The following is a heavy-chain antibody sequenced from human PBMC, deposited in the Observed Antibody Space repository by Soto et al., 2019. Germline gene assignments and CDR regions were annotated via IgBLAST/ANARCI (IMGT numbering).Heavy chain of an antibody. CDR1: AFSLSTGGVG. CDR2: LYWDDEK. Sequence: HITLKESGPTLVKPTQTLTLTCTVSAFSLSTGGVGVGWIRQPPGKALEWRALLYWDDEKRYSPSLRSRLTITKDTSKNQVVLTMTNMDPVDTATYYCIQSRCGGDCLQSYASYYYYGMDVWGQGTTVTVSS. V-gene: IGHV2-5*02. D-gene: IGHD2-21*02. CDR3: IQSRCGGDCLQSYASYYYYGMDV. J-gene: IGHJ6*02.